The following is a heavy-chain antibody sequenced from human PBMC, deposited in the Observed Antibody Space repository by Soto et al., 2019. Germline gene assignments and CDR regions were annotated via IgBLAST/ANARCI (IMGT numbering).Heavy chain of an antibody. CDR3: ARATYYYDSSGYSNFEY. D-gene: IGHD3-22*01. J-gene: IGHJ4*02. V-gene: IGHV1-69*13. Sequence: ASVKVSCKASGGTFSSYAISWVRQAPGQGLEWMGGIIPIFGTANYAQKFQGRVTITADESTSTAYMELSSLRSEDTAVYYCARATYYYDSSGYSNFEYWDQGTLVTVSS. CDR1: GGTFSSYA. CDR2: IIPIFGTA.